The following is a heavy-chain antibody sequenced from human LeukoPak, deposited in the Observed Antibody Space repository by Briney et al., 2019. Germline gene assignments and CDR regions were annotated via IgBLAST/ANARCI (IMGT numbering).Heavy chain of an antibody. V-gene: IGHV3-9*01. CDR1: GFTFSSYS. Sequence: GGSLRLSCAASGFTFSSYSMNWVRQAPGKGLEWVSGISWNSGSIGYADSVKGRFTISRDNAKNSLYLQMNSLRAEDTALYYCAKAPCSSTSCQAYYFDYWGQGTLVTVSS. J-gene: IGHJ4*02. CDR2: ISWNSGSI. D-gene: IGHD2-2*01. CDR3: AKAPCSSTSCQAYYFDY.